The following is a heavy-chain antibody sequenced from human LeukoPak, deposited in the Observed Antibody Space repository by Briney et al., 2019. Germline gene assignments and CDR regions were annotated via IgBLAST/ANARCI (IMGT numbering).Heavy chain of an antibody. D-gene: IGHD1-26*01. V-gene: IGHV3-66*01. J-gene: IGHJ4*02. CDR3: ARGAGVGDY. CDR2: IYSDGSP. Sequence: PGGSLRLSCAASGFTVSINFMSWVRQAPGQGLEWVSGIYSDGSPNYADSVRGRFTISRDNSKNTVYLQMNSLRAEDTAEYYCARGAGVGDYWGQGTLVTVSS. CDR1: GFTVSINF.